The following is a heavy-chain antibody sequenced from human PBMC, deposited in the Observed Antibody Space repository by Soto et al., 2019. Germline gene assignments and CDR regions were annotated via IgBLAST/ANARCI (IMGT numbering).Heavy chain of an antibody. CDR3: AKDDVSGDGLWLVSD. Sequence: DVQLLESGGGLMQPGGSLKLSCVASGFSFDKYAMIWVRQAPGKGQEWVSGITGSGRSIQYTASVKGCFTISRDNSKNTVYLQMDYLRAEDTAMYYCAKDDVSGDGLWLVSDWGQGTPVTVS. CDR2: ITGSGRSI. V-gene: IGHV3-23*01. D-gene: IGHD2-21*02. J-gene: IGHJ4*02. CDR1: GFSFDKYA.